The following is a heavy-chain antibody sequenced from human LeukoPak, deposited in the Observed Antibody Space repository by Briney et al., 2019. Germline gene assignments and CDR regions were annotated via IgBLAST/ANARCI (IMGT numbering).Heavy chain of an antibody. J-gene: IGHJ4*02. Sequence: SETLSLTCAVSGGSISSNNWWSWVHQPPGKGLEWIGEIYHSGSTNYNPSLKSRVTISVDKSKNQFSLELTSVTAADTAVYYCARYGSGSYIDYWGQGTLVTVSS. V-gene: IGHV4-4*02. CDR1: GGSISSNNW. CDR2: IYHSGST. CDR3: ARYGSGSYIDY. D-gene: IGHD3-10*01.